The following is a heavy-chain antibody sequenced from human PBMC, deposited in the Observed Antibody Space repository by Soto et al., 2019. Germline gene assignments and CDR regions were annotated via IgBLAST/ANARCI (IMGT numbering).Heavy chain of an antibody. CDR3: ARDGVPYSSSQNWFAP. CDR1: GFTFSSYG. J-gene: IGHJ5*02. V-gene: IGHV3-33*01. D-gene: IGHD6-13*01. CDR2: IWYDGSNK. Sequence: QVQLVESGGGVVQPGRSLRLSCAASGFTFSSYGMHWVRQAPGKGLEWVAVIWYDGSNKYYADSVKGRFTISRDNSKNTMYLQMNSLRAEDTAVYYCARDGVPYSSSQNWFAPWGQGTLVTVSS.